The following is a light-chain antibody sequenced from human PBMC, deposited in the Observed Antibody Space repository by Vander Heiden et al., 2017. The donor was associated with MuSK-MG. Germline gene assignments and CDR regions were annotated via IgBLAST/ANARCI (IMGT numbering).Light chain of an antibody. J-gene: IGKJ3*01. CDR2: WAS. CDR3: QQYYSTPPA. CDR1: QSVLYSSNNKNY. V-gene: IGKV4-1*01. Sequence: DIGMPQSPDSMALSLGERATINCKSSQSVLYSSNNKNYLAWYQQKPGQPPKLLIYWASTRESGVPDRSSGSGSGTDFTLTISSLQAEDVAVYYCQQYYSTPPAFGPGTKVDIK.